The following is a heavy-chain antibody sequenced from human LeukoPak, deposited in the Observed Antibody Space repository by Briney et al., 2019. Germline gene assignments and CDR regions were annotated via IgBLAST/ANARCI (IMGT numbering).Heavy chain of an antibody. Sequence: PSETLSLTCTVSGGSISSYYWSWIRQPPGKGLEWIGYIYYSGSTNYNPSLKSRVTISVDTSKNQFSLKLSSVTAADTAVYYCARDQRWLRFLDVWGQGTTVTVSS. V-gene: IGHV4-59*12. J-gene: IGHJ6*02. CDR3: ARDQRWLRFLDV. CDR1: GGSISSYY. D-gene: IGHD5-12*01. CDR2: IYYSGST.